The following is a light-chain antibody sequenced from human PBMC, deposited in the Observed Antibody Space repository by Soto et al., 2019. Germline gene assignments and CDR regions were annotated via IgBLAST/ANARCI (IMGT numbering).Light chain of an antibody. CDR3: QQRSNWPLT. J-gene: IGKJ1*01. CDR2: DAS. Sequence: EIVLTQSPATLSLSPGERATLSCRASQSVSSYLAWYRQKPGQAPRLLIYDASNRATGVPARFSGSGSGTVFTITISSLEPEDFAVYYCQQRSNWPLTFVQGTKVEIK. CDR1: QSVSSY. V-gene: IGKV3-11*01.